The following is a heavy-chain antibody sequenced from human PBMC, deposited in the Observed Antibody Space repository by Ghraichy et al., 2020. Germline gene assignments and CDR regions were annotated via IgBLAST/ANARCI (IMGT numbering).Heavy chain of an antibody. V-gene: IGHV4-31*01. D-gene: IGHD3-3*01. CDR3: ARVPSQSFGAVMFDY. CDR2: IDYSGST. Sequence: SETLSLTCTVTGGAISSGGCYWSWIRQHPGQGLEWFGYIDYSGSTYYNPALTCQVTISVDTSKNQFSLKLSSVTAADTAVYYCARVPSQSFGAVMFDYCGQGTLVTVSS. CDR1: GGAISSGGCY. J-gene: IGHJ4*02.